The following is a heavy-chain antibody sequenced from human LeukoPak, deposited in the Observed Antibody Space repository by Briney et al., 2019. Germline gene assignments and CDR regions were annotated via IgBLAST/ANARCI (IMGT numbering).Heavy chain of an antibody. D-gene: IGHD3-22*01. CDR2: MNPNSGNT. CDR1: GYTFTSYD. CDR3: ARGRYYYDSSGTDAFDI. J-gene: IGHJ3*02. Sequence: ASVKVSCMASGYTFTSYDINWVRQATGQGLEWMGWMNPNSGNTGYAQKFQGRVTMTRNTSISTAYMELSSLRSEDTAVYYCARGRYYYDSSGTDAFDIWGQGTMVTVSS. V-gene: IGHV1-8*01.